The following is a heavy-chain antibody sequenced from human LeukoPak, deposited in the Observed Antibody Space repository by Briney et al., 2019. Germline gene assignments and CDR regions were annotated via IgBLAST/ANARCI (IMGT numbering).Heavy chain of an antibody. V-gene: IGHV4-34*01. Sequence: SETLSLTCAVYGDSLSRYYWTWIRQPPGKGLAWLGEINPSGSPDYNPSLKSRVTISVDTSKNQFSLRLTSVTAADTAVYYCASVRHDPLEYYYYIDVWGKGTTVTVSS. CDR1: GDSLSRYY. CDR2: INPSGSP. J-gene: IGHJ6*03. CDR3: ASVRHDPLEYYYYIDV. D-gene: IGHD2/OR15-2a*01.